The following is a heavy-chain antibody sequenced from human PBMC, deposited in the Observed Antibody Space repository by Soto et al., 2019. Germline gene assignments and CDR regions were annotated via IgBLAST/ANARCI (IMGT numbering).Heavy chain of an antibody. CDR1: GGSVSSGSYY. J-gene: IGHJ6*02. Sequence: SETLSLTCTVSGGSVSSGSYYWSWIRQPPGKGLEWIGYIYYSGSTNYNPSLKSRVTISVDTSKNQFSLKLSSVTAVDTATYYCARVTRGDTKNPPQTDYGMDVWGQGTTVTVSS. D-gene: IGHD3-10*01. CDR3: ARVTRGDTKNPPQTDYGMDV. CDR2: IYYSGST. V-gene: IGHV4-61*01.